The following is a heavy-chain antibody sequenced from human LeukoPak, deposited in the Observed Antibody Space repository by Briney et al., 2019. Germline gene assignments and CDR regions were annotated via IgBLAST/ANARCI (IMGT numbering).Heavy chain of an antibody. CDR3: ARDSVDYYDSSGYYYWDYFDY. Sequence: GASVKVSCKASGYTFTSYGISWVRQAPGQGLEWMGWISAYNGNTNYAQKLQGRVTMTTDTSTSTAYMELRSLRSDDTAVYYCARDSVDYYDSSGYYYWDYFDYWGQGTLVTVSS. CDR1: GYTFTSYG. J-gene: IGHJ4*02. CDR2: ISAYNGNT. D-gene: IGHD3-22*01. V-gene: IGHV1-18*01.